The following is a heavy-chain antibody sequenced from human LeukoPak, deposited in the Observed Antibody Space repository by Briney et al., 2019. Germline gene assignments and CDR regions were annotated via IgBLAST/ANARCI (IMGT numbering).Heavy chain of an antibody. J-gene: IGHJ4*02. D-gene: IGHD1-26*01. CDR1: GFTFSSYA. CDR3: AKGRTADIVGATRNFNY. V-gene: IGHV3-23*01. CDR2: ISGSGGST. Sequence: GGSLRLSCAASGFTFSSYAMSWVRQAPGKGLEWVSAISGSGGSTYYADSVKGRFTISRDNSKNTLYLQMNSLRAEDTAVYYCAKGRTADIVGATRNFNYWGQGTLVTVSS.